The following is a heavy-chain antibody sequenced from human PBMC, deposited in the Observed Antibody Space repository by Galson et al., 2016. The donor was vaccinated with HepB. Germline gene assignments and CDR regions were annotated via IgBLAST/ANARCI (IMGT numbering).Heavy chain of an antibody. D-gene: IGHD3-9*01. CDR2: VHYSGST. V-gene: IGHV4-59*01. Sequence: ETLSLTCTVSGDSISSFYWGWIRQPPGKGLKWIGYVHYSGSTNYNPSLKSRVTISVDTSKNQFSLKLRSVTAADTAVYYCARGGIYDILTHAFDFWGQGTMVSVSS. CDR1: GDSISSFY. J-gene: IGHJ3*01. CDR3: ARGGIYDILTHAFDF.